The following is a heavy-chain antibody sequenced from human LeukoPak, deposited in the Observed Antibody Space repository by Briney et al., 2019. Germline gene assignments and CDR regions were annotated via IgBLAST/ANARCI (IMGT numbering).Heavy chain of an antibody. Sequence: GGSLGLSCAASGFTFRNYVIHWDRQAPGKGLGWVAVTSSDLNVKLYADSVKGRFTISRDNSRSTLYLQMNSLKPEDTAIYYCAREGYYGSGSPPSLYFDYWGQGTLVTVSS. CDR2: TSSDLNVK. D-gene: IGHD3-10*01. V-gene: IGHV3-30-3*01. J-gene: IGHJ4*02. CDR3: AREGYYGSGSPPSLYFDY. CDR1: GFTFRNYV.